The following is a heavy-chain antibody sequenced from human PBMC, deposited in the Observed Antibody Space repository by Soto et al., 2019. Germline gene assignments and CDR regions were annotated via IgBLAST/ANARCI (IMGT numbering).Heavy chain of an antibody. Sequence: GGSLRLSCAASGFTFSTYAMIWVRQAPGKGLEWVSVITGSGGSTYYADSVKGRFTISRDNSKNTLYLQMNSLRAEDTAVYYCAKDQGSSWYEIDYWGQGTLVTVSS. CDR3: AKDQGSSWYEIDY. CDR1: GFTFSTYA. V-gene: IGHV3-23*01. J-gene: IGHJ4*02. CDR2: ITGSGGST. D-gene: IGHD6-13*01.